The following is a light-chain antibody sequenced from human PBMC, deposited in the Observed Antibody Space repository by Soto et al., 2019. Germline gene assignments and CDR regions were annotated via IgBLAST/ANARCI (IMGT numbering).Light chain of an antibody. V-gene: IGLV2-14*01. CDR1: SSDVGGYNY. J-gene: IGLJ1*01. CDR2: DVR. CDR3: SSYTSRTTRV. Sequence: QSALTQPASVSGSPGQSITISCTGTSSDVGGYNYVSWYQQHPGKVPKLMIYDVRNRPSGVSNSCSGSKSGNTASLTISGLQAEDEADYYCSSYTSRTTRVFGTGTKLTVL.